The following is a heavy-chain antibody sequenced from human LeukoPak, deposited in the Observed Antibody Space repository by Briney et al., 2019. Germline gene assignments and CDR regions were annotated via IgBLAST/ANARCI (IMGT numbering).Heavy chain of an antibody. CDR2: IYSGGST. Sequence: GGSLRLSCAASGFIVSSNYMSWVRQAPGKGLEWVSVIYSGGSTYYADSVKGRFTISRDNSKNTLYLQMNSLRAEDTAVYYCASPSEDYGDYSDAFDIWGQGTMVTVSS. CDR3: ASPSEDYGDYSDAFDI. J-gene: IGHJ3*02. D-gene: IGHD4-17*01. V-gene: IGHV3-53*01. CDR1: GFIVSSNY.